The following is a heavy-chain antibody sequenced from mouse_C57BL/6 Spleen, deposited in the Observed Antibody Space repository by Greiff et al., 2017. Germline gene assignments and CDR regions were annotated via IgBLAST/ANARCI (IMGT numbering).Heavy chain of an antibody. Sequence: QVQLQQPGAELVKPGASVKLSCKASGYTFTSYWMQWVKQRPGQGLEWIGEIDPSDSYTNYNQKFKGKATLTEDTSSSTAYMQLSSLTSEDSAVYYCAVNLSGFAYWGQGTLVTVSA. V-gene: IGHV1-50*01. J-gene: IGHJ3*01. CDR2: IDPSDSYT. CDR1: GYTFTSYW. CDR3: AVNLSGFAY. D-gene: IGHD1-1*01.